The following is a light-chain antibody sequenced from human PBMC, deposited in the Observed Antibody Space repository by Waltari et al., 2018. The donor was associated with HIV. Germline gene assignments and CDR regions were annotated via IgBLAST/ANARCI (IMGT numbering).Light chain of an antibody. V-gene: IGLV2-23*02. CDR1: SSDVGSYNL. J-gene: IGLJ1*01. CDR3: CSYAGSSTPFV. Sequence: QSALTQPASVSGSPGQSITISCTGTSSDVGSYNLVSWYQQYPGKVPKLMIYEVSKRPSGVSMRSSGSKSGNTASLTISGLQAEDEADYYCCSYAGSSTPFVFGTATKVTVL. CDR2: EVS.